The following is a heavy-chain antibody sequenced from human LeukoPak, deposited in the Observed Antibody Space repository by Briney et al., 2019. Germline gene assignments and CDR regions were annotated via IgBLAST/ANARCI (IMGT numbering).Heavy chain of an antibody. CDR1: GYTFTSYG. V-gene: IGHV1-46*01. CDR3: ARDAVAGTRLYY. Sequence: GASVKVSCKASGYTFTSYGISWVRQAPGQGLEWMGIINPSGGSTSYAQKFQGRVTMTRDTSTSTVYMELSSLRSEDTAVYYCARDAVAGTRLYYWGQGTLVTVSS. CDR2: INPSGGST. D-gene: IGHD6-19*01. J-gene: IGHJ4*02.